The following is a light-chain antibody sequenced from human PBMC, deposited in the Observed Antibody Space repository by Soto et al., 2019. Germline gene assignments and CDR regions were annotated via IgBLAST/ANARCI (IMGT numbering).Light chain of an antibody. CDR1: SGHSSYA. CDR3: QTWGTGIQV. Sequence: QPVLTQSPSASASLGASVTLTCTLSSGHSSYAIAWHQQQPEKDPRYLMKLNSDGSHSKGDGIPDRFSGSSSGAERYLTISSLQSEDEADYYCQTWGTGIQVFGGGTKLTVL. CDR2: LNSDGSH. V-gene: IGLV4-69*01. J-gene: IGLJ2*01.